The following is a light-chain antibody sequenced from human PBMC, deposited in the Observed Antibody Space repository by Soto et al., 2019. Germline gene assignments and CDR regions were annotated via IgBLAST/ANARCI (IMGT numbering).Light chain of an antibody. Sequence: IQLTQSPSSFSASTGDRVSITCRATQDIGTYLAWYQQIPGKAPKLLIYDASTLQTGVPSRFSGSGSGTDFTLTISYLQSEDFGTYYCQQFYNYPRTFGQGTKVDIK. CDR3: QQFYNYPRT. CDR2: DAS. CDR1: QDIGTY. J-gene: IGKJ1*01. V-gene: IGKV1-8*01.